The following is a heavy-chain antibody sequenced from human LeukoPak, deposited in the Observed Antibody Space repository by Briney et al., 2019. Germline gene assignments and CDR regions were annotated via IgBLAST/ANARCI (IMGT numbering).Heavy chain of an antibody. CDR3: ARVCNGGLDC. J-gene: IGHJ4*02. D-gene: IGHD2-8*01. V-gene: IGHV4-59*01. Sequence: KPSETLSLTCTVSGGSISSYYWSWMRQPPGKGLEWIGYIYYSGNTNYNPSLKSRVTISIDTSKNQFSLKLSSVTAADTAVYYCARVCNGGLDCWGQGTLVTGSS. CDR1: GGSISSYY. CDR2: IYYSGNT.